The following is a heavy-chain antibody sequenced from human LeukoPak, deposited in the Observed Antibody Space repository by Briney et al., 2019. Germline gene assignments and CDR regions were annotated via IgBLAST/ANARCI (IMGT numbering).Heavy chain of an antibody. CDR3: ARLWGSVGAPGFDY. Sequence: ASVKVSCTASGYTFTSYGFIWVRQAPGQGLEWMGWISAYNGNTNYAQKFQGRVTMTTDTSTSTAYMELRSLRSDDTAVYYCARLWGSVGAPGFDYWGQGTLVTVSS. V-gene: IGHV1-18*01. D-gene: IGHD1-26*01. J-gene: IGHJ4*02. CDR2: ISAYNGNT. CDR1: GYTFTSYG.